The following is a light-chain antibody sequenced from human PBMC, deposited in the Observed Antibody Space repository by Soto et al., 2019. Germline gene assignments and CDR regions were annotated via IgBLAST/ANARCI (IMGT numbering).Light chain of an antibody. J-gene: IGLJ1*01. V-gene: IGLV1-40*01. CDR3: QSYDSSLGYV. CDR2: GNS. Sequence: QSVLTQPPSVSRAPGQRVTISCTRSSSNIGAGYDVHWYQQLPGRAPKLLIYGNSNRPSGVPDRFSGSKSGTSASLAVTGLPAEDEAYYYCQSYDSSLGYVFGTGIKLTVL. CDR1: SSNIGAGYD.